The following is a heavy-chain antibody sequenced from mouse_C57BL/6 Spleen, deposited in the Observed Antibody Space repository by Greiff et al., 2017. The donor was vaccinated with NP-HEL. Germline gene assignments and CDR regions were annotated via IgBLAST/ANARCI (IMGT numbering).Heavy chain of an antibody. V-gene: IGHV1-80*01. J-gene: IGHJ4*01. CDR1: GYAFSSYW. CDR2: IYPGDGDT. Sequence: QVQLQQSGAELVKPGASVKISCKASGYAFSSYWMNWVKQRPGKGLEWIGQIYPGDGDTNYNGKFKGKATLTVNKSSSTAYMELRSLTSEDSAVYYCARRYYGSIYAMDYWGQGTSVTVSS. CDR3: ARRYYGSIYAMDY. D-gene: IGHD1-1*01.